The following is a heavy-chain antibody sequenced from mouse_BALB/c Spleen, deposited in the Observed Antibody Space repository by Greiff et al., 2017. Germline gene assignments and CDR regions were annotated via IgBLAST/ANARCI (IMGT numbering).Heavy chain of an antibody. D-gene: IGHD2-3*01. CDR3: AREGRWLLRDY. CDR1: GYTFTDYN. J-gene: IGHJ2*01. V-gene: IGHV1S29*02. CDR2: IYPYNGGT. Sequence: VQLQQSGPELVKPGASVKISCKASGYTFTDYNMHWVKQSHGKSLEWIGYIYPYNGGTGYNQKFKSKATLTVDNSSSTAYMELRSLTSEDSAVYYCAREGRWLLRDYWGQGTTLTVSS.